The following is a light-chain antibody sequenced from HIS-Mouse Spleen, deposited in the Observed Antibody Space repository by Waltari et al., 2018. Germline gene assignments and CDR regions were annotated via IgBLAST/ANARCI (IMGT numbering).Light chain of an antibody. CDR1: SSDVGSDNL. CDR2: EGS. V-gene: IGLV2-23*01. J-gene: IGLJ2*01. CDR3: CSYAGSSTLV. Sequence: QSALTQPASVSGSPGQSITISCTGTSSDVGSDNLVSWYQQHPGQAPKLMIYEGSMRPSGVSNRFSGSKSGNTASLTISGLQAEDEADYYCCSYAGSSTLVFGGGTKLTVL.